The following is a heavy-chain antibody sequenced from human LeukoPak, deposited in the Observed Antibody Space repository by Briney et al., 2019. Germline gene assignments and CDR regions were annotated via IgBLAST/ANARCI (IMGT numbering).Heavy chain of an antibody. J-gene: IGHJ4*02. CDR1: GGSFSGYY. CDR2: INHSGST. D-gene: IGHD6-19*01. Sequence: SETLSLTCAVYGGSFSGYYWSWIRQPPGKGLEWIGEINHSGSTNYNPSLKSRVTISVDTSENQFSLKLSSVTAADTAVYYCARGQWLARVDYWGQGTLVTVSS. V-gene: IGHV4-34*01. CDR3: ARGQWLARVDY.